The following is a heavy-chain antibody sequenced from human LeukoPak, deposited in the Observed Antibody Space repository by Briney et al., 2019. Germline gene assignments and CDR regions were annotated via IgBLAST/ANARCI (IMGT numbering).Heavy chain of an antibody. CDR1: GGSISSGSYY. CDR3: ARDPAGPPGYYYYYMDV. CDR2: IYTSGST. Sequence: SETLSLTCTVSGGSISSGSYYWSWIRQPAGKGLEWIGRIYTSGSTNYNPSLKSRVTISVDTSKNQFSLKLSSVTAADTAVYYCARDPAGPPGYYYYYMDVWGKGTTVTVSS. V-gene: IGHV4-61*02. D-gene: IGHD6-13*01. J-gene: IGHJ6*03.